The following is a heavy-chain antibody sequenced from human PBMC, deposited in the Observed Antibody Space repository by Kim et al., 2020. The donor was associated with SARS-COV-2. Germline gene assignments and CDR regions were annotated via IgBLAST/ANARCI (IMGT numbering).Heavy chain of an antibody. Sequence: GGSLRLSCAASGFTFSNAWMSWVRQAPGKGLEWVGRIKSKTDGGTTDYAAPVKGRFTISRDDSKNTLYLQMNSLKTEDTAVYYCTTGSGRNVYDSSGYYYYYGMDVWGQGTTVTVSS. D-gene: IGHD3-22*01. CDR1: GFTFSNAW. CDR3: TTGSGRNVYDSSGYYYYYGMDV. CDR2: IKSKTDGGTT. V-gene: IGHV3-15*01. J-gene: IGHJ6*02.